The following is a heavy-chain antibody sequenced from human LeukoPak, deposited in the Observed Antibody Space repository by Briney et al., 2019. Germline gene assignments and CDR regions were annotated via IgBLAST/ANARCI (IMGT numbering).Heavy chain of an antibody. CDR1: GGSISSYY. J-gene: IGHJ4*02. V-gene: IGHV4-59*08. CDR2: IYYSGST. D-gene: IGHD3-3*01. Sequence: SETLSLTCTVSGGSISSYYWSWIRQPPGKGLEWIGHIYYSGSTYYNPSLKSRVTISVDTSKNQFSLKLSSVTAADTAVYYCARLHTYYDFWSGYSVDYWGQGTLVTVSS. CDR3: ARLHTYYDFWSGYSVDY.